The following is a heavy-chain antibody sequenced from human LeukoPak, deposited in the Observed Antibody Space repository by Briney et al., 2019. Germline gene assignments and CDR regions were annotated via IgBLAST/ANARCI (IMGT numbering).Heavy chain of an antibody. Sequence: GGSLRLSCAASGFTFSSYNMNWVRQAPGKGLEWVSSISSSSSYIYYADSVKGRFTISRDNAKNSLYLQMNSLRAEDTAVYYCARDVRFLKYMDVWGKGTTVTVSS. CDR1: GFTFSSYN. CDR2: ISSSSSYI. J-gene: IGHJ6*03. CDR3: ARDVRFLKYMDV. V-gene: IGHV3-21*01. D-gene: IGHD3-3*01.